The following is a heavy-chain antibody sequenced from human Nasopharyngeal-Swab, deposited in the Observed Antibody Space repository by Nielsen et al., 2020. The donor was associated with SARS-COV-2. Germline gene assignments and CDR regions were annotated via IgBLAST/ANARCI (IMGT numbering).Heavy chain of an antibody. CDR1: GGSFRGYY. D-gene: IGHD5-18*01. Sequence: SQTLSLTCAVYGGSFRGYYWSWIRQPPGKGLEWIGEINHSGSTNYNPSLKSRVTISVDTSKNQFSLKLSSVTAADTAVYYCARGQERGYSYGYRGYYYYYMDVWGKGTTVTVSS. V-gene: IGHV4-34*01. J-gene: IGHJ6*03. CDR2: INHSGST. CDR3: ARGQERGYSYGYRGYYYYYMDV.